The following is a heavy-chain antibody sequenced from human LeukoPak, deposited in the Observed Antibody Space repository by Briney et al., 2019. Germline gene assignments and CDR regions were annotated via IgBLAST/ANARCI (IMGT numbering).Heavy chain of an antibody. D-gene: IGHD3-10*01. J-gene: IGHJ4*02. Sequence: GGSLRLSCAASGFTFSSYAMSWVRQAPGKGLEWVSAISGSGGSTYYADSVKGRFTISRDNSKNTLYLQISSLRAEDTAVYYCAKGRHRSGSYVLLDYWGQGTLVTVSS. V-gene: IGHV3-23*01. CDR2: ISGSGGST. CDR3: AKGRHRSGSYVLLDY. CDR1: GFTFSSYA.